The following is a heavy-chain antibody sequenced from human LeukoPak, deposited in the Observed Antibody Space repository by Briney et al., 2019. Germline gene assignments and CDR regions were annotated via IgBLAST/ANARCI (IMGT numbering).Heavy chain of an antibody. Sequence: SSVNVSCKASGYTFTGYYMHWVRQAPGQGRAWMGWINPNSGGTNYAQKFQGRVTMTRDTSISTAYMALSRLRSDDTAVYYCARGTEWELQNLFDYWGQGTLVTVSS. CDR2: INPNSGGT. D-gene: IGHD1-26*01. CDR3: ARGTEWELQNLFDY. CDR1: GYTFTGYY. J-gene: IGHJ4*02. V-gene: IGHV1-2*02.